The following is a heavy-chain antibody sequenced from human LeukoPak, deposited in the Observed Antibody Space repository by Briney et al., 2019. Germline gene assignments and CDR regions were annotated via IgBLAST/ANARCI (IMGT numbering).Heavy chain of an antibody. V-gene: IGHV3-23*01. J-gene: IGHJ4*02. CDR1: GFTFSSYG. D-gene: IGHD1-26*01. Sequence: GGSLRLSCAASGFTFSSYGMSWVRQAPGKGLEWVSTISGSGDSTYYADSVKGRFTISRDNAKNSLYLQMNSLRAEDTAVYYCARGEGATTPFDYWGQGTLVTVSS. CDR3: ARGEGATTPFDY. CDR2: ISGSGDST.